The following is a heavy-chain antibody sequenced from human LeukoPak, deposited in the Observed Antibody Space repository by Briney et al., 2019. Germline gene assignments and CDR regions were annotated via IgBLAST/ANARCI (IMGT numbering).Heavy chain of an antibody. CDR1: GFTFSSYT. V-gene: IGHV3-21*01. CDR2: ISPSSSYI. D-gene: IGHD4-17*01. Sequence: GGSLRLSCAASGFTFSSYTLNWVRQAPGKGPEWVSSISPSSSYIYYADSVKGRFTISRDNAKNSLYLQMNSLRAEDTAVYYCARDDPVTSANWFDPWGQGTLVTVSS. J-gene: IGHJ5*02. CDR3: ARDDPVTSANWFDP.